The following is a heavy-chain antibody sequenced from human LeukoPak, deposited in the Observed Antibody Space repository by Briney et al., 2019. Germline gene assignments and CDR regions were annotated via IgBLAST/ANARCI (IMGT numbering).Heavy chain of an antibody. J-gene: IGHJ4*02. CDR2: IYPSDSDT. D-gene: IGHD3-3*01. Sequence: GESLKISCKGSGYRFTTQWIGWVRQMPGKGLEWMGIIYPSDSDTRYSPSFQGQDTISADKSISTAFLQWSSLKASDTAMYYCARLSGAVFDYWGQGTLVSVSS. V-gene: IGHV5-51*01. CDR3: ARLSGAVFDY. CDR1: GYRFTTQW.